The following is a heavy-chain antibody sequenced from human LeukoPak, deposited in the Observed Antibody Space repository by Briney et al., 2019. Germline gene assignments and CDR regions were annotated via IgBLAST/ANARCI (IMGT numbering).Heavy chain of an antibody. D-gene: IGHD6-19*01. V-gene: IGHV3-66*01. CDR3: AGRGIAVSGSNYYFDY. CDR1: GFTVSNNY. J-gene: IGHJ4*02. CDR2: IYSGGST. Sequence: GGSLRLSCAASGFTVSNNYMSWVRQAPGKGLEWVSVIYSGGSTYYADSVKGRFTISRDNFKNTVYLQMNSLRAEDTAVYYCAGRGIAVSGSNYYFDYWGQGTLVTVSS.